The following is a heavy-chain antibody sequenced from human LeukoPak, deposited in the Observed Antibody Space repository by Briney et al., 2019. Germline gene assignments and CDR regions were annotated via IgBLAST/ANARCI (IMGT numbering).Heavy chain of an antibody. CDR1: GFTFSSYG. J-gene: IGHJ4*02. V-gene: IGHV3-33*01. D-gene: IGHD1-26*01. CDR3: ARDIVAAGLFLDY. CDR2: VWYDGSNK. Sequence: GRPLRLSCAASGFTFSSYGMHWVRQAPGKGLEWVAVVWYDGSNKYYADSVKGRFTISRDNAKNSLYLQMNSLRADDTAVYYCARDIVAAGLFLDYWGQGTPVTVSS.